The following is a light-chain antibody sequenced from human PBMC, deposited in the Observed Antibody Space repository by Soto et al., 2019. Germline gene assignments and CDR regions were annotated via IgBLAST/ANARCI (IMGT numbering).Light chain of an antibody. CDR3: QQYGSSPLT. V-gene: IGKV3-20*01. J-gene: IGKJ4*01. CDR2: GAS. CDR1: QSVSSSY. Sequence: EIVLTQSPGTLFLSPGERATLSCRASQSVSSSYLAWYQQKPGQAPRLLIYGASSRATGIPDRFSGSGSGTDLTLTISRLEPEDFAVYSCQQYGSSPLTFGGGTKVEIK.